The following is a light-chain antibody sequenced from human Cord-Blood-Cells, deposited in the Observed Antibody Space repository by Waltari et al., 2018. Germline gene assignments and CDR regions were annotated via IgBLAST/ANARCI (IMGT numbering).Light chain of an antibody. Sequence: DIQMTQSPSTLSASVGERVTITCRASQSISSWLAWYQQKPGKAPKLLIYDASSLESGVPTRFGGSGSGTEFTRTTRSLQPDDFAICDCQQYNSYSTFGPGTKVEIK. CDR1: QSISSW. CDR2: DAS. V-gene: IGKV1-5*01. CDR3: QQYNSYST. J-gene: IGKJ1*01.